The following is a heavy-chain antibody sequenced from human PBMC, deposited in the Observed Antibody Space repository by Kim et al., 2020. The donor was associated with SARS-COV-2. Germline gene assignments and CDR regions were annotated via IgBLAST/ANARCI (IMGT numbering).Heavy chain of an antibody. D-gene: IGHD6-13*01. V-gene: IGHV3-30*04. CDR1: GFTFSSYA. Sequence: GGSLRLSCAASGFTFSSYAMHWVRQAPGKGLEWVAVISYDGSNKYYADSVKGRFTISRDNSKNTLYLQMNSLRVEDTAVYYCARLDTHAIAAADYYYYYGMDVWGQGTTVTVSS. J-gene: IGHJ6*02. CDR2: ISYDGSNK. CDR3: ARLDTHAIAAADYYYYYGMDV.